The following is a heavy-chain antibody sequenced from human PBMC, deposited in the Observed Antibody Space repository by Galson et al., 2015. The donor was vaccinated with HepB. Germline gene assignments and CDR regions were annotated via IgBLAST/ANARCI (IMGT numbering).Heavy chain of an antibody. V-gene: IGHV1-3*01. D-gene: IGHD6-19*01. Sequence: QSGAEVKKPGESLKVSCKASGYTFTKYAMHWVRQAPGQRLEWMGWINADNGDTKYSQKFQARVTITWDTSASTSYMELSSLRSEDTAVYYCARVRRSGWYGNFDHWGQGTLVTVSS. J-gene: IGHJ4*02. CDR3: ARVRRSGWYGNFDH. CDR1: GYTFTKYA. CDR2: INADNGDT.